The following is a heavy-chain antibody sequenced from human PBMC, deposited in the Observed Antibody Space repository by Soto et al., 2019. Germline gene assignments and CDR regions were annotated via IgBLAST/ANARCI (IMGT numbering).Heavy chain of an antibody. J-gene: IGHJ6*02. CDR1: GFTFSSYD. D-gene: IGHD6-13*01. V-gene: IGHV3-13*01. Sequence: EVQLVESGGGLVQPGGSLRLSCAASGFTFSSYDMHWVRQATGKGLEWVSAIGTAGDTYYPGSVKGRFTISRENAKNSLYLQMDSLRAEDTAVYYCARDALPAAAGTYYGMDVWGQGTTVTVSS. CDR3: ARDALPAAAGTYYGMDV. CDR2: IGTAGDT.